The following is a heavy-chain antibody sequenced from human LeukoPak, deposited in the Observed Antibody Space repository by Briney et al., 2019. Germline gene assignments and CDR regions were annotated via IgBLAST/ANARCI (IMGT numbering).Heavy chain of an antibody. J-gene: IGHJ4*02. CDR3: ARVRSGWYDFDY. D-gene: IGHD6-19*01. V-gene: IGHV3-48*03. CDR1: GFTFSSYE. Sequence: GGSLRLSCAASGFTFSSYEMNWVRQAPGKGLEWVSHISSSGSTMYYADSVKGRFTISRDNAKNSLYLQMNSLRAEDTAVYYCARVRSGWYDFDYWGQGTLVTVSS. CDR2: ISSSGSTM.